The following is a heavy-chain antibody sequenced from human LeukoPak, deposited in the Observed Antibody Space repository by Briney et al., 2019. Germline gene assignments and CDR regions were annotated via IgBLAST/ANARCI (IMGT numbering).Heavy chain of an antibody. CDR2: IYTSGST. CDR3: ARGVVVPAAHFDY. CDR1: GGSISSGSYY. D-gene: IGHD2-2*01. J-gene: IGHJ4*02. Sequence: SETLSLTCTVSGGSISSGSYYWRWIRQPAGTGLEWIGRIYTSGSTNYNPSLKSRVTISVDTPKNQFSLKLSSVTAADTAVYYCARGVVVPAAHFDYWGQGTLVTVSS. V-gene: IGHV4-61*02.